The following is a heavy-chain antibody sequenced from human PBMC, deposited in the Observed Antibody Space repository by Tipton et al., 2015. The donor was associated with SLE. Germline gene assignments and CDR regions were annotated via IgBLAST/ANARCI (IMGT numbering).Heavy chain of an antibody. D-gene: IGHD6-19*01. CDR3: AREEIGAVAHYFDY. CDR1: GYTFTSYA. V-gene: IGHV7-4-1*02. CDR2: INTNTGNP. J-gene: IGHJ4*02. Sequence: QSGAEVKKPGASVKVSCKASGYTFTSYAMNWVRQAPGQGLEWMGWINTNTGNPTYAQGFTGRFVFSLDTSVSTAYLQISSLKAEDTAVYYCAREEIGAVAHYFDYWCQGTLVTVSS.